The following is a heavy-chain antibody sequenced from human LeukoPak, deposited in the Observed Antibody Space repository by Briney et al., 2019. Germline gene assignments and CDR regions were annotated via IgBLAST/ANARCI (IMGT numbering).Heavy chain of an antibody. Sequence: GGSLRLSCAASGFTFSSYWMSWVRQAPGKGLEWVANIKQDGSEKYYVDSVKGRFSISRDNAKNSLYPQMNSLRAEDTAVYYCARVDSGYDSPSLDYWGQGTLVTVSS. CDR1: GFTFSSYW. CDR2: IKQDGSEK. D-gene: IGHD5-12*01. CDR3: ARVDSGYDSPSLDY. V-gene: IGHV3-7*03. J-gene: IGHJ4*02.